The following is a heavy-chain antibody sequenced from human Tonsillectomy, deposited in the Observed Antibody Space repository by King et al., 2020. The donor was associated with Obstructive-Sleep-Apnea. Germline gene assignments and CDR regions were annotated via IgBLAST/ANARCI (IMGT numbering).Heavy chain of an antibody. CDR1: GFTFSNYS. CDR3: ASSSWYY. CDR2: ISSSGSYI. J-gene: IGHJ4*02. D-gene: IGHD6-13*01. V-gene: IGHV3-21*01. Sequence: GQLVESGGGLVDPGGSLRLSCAASGFTFSNYSMNWVRQAPGKGLEWVSSISSSGSYIFFSDSLKGRFTISRDNAKNSLYLQMNSLRAEDTAVYYCASSSWYYWGQGTLVTVSS.